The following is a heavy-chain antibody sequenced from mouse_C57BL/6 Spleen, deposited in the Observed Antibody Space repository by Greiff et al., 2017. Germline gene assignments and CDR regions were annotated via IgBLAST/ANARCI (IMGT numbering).Heavy chain of an antibody. CDR3: TRWDYDCAMDY. J-gene: IGHJ4*01. CDR2: IDPETGGT. V-gene: IGHV1-15*01. D-gene: IGHD2-4*01. CDR1: GYTFTDYE. Sequence: VQRVESGAELVRPGASVTLSCKASGYTFTDYEMHWVKQTPVHGLEWIGAIDPETGGTAYNQKFKGKAILTADKSSSTAYMELRSLTSEDSAVYYCTRWDYDCAMDYWGQGTSVTVSS.